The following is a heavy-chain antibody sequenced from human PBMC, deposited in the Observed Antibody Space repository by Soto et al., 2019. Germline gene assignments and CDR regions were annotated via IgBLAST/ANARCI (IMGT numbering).Heavy chain of an antibody. J-gene: IGHJ6*02. CDR1: GFRFDDYA. CDR2: ISWNSTSI. D-gene: IGHD6-19*01. Sequence: GGSLRLSCTASGFRFDDYAMYWVRQAPGKGLEWVAGISWNSTSIGYADSVKGRFTISRDNARNSPYLQMSSLRSEDTALYYCAKGDDSSGWFMYYGIDVWGQGTTVTVSS. V-gene: IGHV3-9*01. CDR3: AKGDDSSGWFMYYGIDV.